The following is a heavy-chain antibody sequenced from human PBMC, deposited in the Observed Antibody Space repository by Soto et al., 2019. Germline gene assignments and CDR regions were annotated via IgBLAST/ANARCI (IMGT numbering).Heavy chain of an antibody. J-gene: IGHJ5*01. CDR1: GGSISSSNW. CDR3: ARQGERTIRSLNWFDS. V-gene: IGHV4-4*02. CDR2: IYHSGST. D-gene: IGHD3-16*01. Sequence: SETLSLTCAVSGGSISSSNWWSWVRQPPGKGLEWIGEIYHSGSTNYNPSLKSRVTISVDKSKNQFSLKLSSVTAADTAVYYCARQGERTIRSLNWFDSWGQGTLVTVSS.